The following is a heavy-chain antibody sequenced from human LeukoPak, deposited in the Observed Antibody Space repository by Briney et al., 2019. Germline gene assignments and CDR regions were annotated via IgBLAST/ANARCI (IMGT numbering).Heavy chain of an antibody. J-gene: IGHJ6*02. D-gene: IGHD1-26*01. Sequence: GGSLRLSCAVSGFTVSTYAMSWVRQAPGKRLEWVSSIRGTGGNTYSSDSVKGRFTISRDNSKNTLYLQMNSLRAEDTAVYYCAKHYSGAFGGMGVWGQGTTVTVSS. CDR3: AKHYSGAFGGMGV. CDR2: IRGTGGNT. V-gene: IGHV3-23*01. CDR1: GFTVSTYA.